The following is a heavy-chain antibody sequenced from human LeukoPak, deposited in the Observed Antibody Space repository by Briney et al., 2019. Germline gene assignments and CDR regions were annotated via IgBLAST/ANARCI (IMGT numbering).Heavy chain of an antibody. D-gene: IGHD2-21*01. Sequence: PSETLSLTCSVSGGSISSYYWSWIRQPPGKGLEWIGYLYYSGSTNSNPSLKSRVTMSVDTSKNQFSLKVNSVTAADTGVYYCARQAYGAFDIWGQGTMVSVSS. CDR2: LYYSGST. CDR3: ARQAYGAFDI. J-gene: IGHJ3*02. V-gene: IGHV4-59*08. CDR1: GGSISSYY.